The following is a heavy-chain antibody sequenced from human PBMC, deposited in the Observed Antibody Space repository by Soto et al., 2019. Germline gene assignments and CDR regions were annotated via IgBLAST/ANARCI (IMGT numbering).Heavy chain of an antibody. J-gene: IGHJ2*01. CDR2: IDIAGAT. D-gene: IGHD5-12*01. CDR3: ARAARWLQSRYFDL. V-gene: IGHV3-13*01. Sequence: GGSPRLSCAASGFTFSNYDMHWVRQTTGKGLEWVSAIDIAGATYYPDSVKGRFTISREKAKNSLYLQMNSLRADDTAVYYCARAARWLQSRYFDLWGRGTLVTVSS. CDR1: GFTFSNYD.